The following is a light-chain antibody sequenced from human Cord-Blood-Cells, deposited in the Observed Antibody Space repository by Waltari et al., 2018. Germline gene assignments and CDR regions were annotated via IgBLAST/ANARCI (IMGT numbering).Light chain of an antibody. CDR3: QQYNSYPYT. V-gene: IGKV1-5*03. Sequence: DIQMAQSPSTLSASVGDRVTITCRASQSISSWLAWYQQKPGKAPKLLIYKASSLESGVPSRFSGSGSGTEFTLTISSLQPDDFATYYCQQYNSYPYTFGQGTKLEIK. CDR2: KAS. CDR1: QSISSW. J-gene: IGKJ2*01.